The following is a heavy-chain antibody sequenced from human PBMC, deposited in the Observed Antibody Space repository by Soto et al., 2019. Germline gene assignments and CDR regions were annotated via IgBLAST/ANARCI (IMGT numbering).Heavy chain of an antibody. CDR3: ARARGGYCTNGVCYRYYGMDV. V-gene: IGHV1-69*13. Sequence: GASVKVSCKASGGTFSSYAISWVRQAPGQGLEWMGGIIPIFGTANYAQKFQGRVTITADESTSTAYMELSSLRSEDTAVYYCARARGGYCTNGVCYRYYGMDVWGQGTTVTVSS. J-gene: IGHJ6*02. D-gene: IGHD2-8*01. CDR2: IIPIFGTA. CDR1: GGTFSSYA.